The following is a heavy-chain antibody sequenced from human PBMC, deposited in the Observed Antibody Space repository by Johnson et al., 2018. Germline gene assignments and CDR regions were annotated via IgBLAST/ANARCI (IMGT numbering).Heavy chain of an antibody. D-gene: IGHD1-1*01. CDR2: ISWDGGST. Sequence: EVQLVESGGVVVQPGGSLRLSCAASGFTFDDYTMHWVRQAPGKGLEWVSLISWDGGSTYYADSVKGRFTISRDNAKNSLYLQMNSLRAEDTALYYCAKEPPIQRRVVLDDYYYGMDVWGQGTTVTVSS. J-gene: IGHJ6*02. CDR1: GFTFDDYT. V-gene: IGHV3-43*01. CDR3: AKEPPIQRRVVLDDYYYGMDV.